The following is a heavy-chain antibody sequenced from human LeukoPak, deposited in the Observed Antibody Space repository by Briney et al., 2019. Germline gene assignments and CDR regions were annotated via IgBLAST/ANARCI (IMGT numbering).Heavy chain of an antibody. Sequence: ASVKVSCKASEYTFTGYYMHWVRQAPGQGLEWMGWINPNSGGTNYAQKFQGRVTMTRDTSISTAYMELSRLRSDDTAAYYCARVADSSSWYGGGSDYWGQGTLVTVSS. CDR3: ARVADSSSWYGGGSDY. CDR1: EYTFTGYY. J-gene: IGHJ4*02. D-gene: IGHD6-13*01. CDR2: INPNSGGT. V-gene: IGHV1-2*02.